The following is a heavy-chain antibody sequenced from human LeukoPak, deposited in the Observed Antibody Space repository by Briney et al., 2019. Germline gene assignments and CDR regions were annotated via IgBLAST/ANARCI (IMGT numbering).Heavy chain of an antibody. D-gene: IGHD6-19*01. V-gene: IGHV3-21*01. Sequence: GGSLRLSCAASGFTFSRYSINWVRQAPGKGLEWVSSISSSSTYIYYADSVKGRFTISRDNSKNSVSLQMNSLRAEDTAVYYCAGSAKSRGAVAVDYYYYGMDVWGQGTTVTVSS. CDR2: ISSSSTYI. J-gene: IGHJ6*02. CDR3: AGSAKSRGAVAVDYYYYGMDV. CDR1: GFTFSRYS.